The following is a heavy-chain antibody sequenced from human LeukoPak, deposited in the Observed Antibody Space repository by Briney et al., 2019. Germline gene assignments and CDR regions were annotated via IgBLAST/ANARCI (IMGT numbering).Heavy chain of an antibody. V-gene: IGHV3-23*01. D-gene: IGHD4-17*01. CDR1: GFTFNIYA. Sequence: GGSLRLSCAASGFTFNIYAMTWIRQAPGKGLEWVSSISANGGNTYYADSVEGRFTISRDNSKDTLYLQMDSLRAEDTAVYYCEKAPYGDYAYHFDYWGQGTLVTVSS. CDR2: ISANGGNT. CDR3: EKAPYGDYAYHFDY. J-gene: IGHJ4*02.